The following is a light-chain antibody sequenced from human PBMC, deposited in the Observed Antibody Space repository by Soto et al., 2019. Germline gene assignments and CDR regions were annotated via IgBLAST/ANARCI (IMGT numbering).Light chain of an antibody. CDR1: QSVSSK. CDR3: QQXNKWPRT. J-gene: IGKJ1*01. V-gene: IGKV3-15*01. Sequence: EIVMTQSPATLSVSPGERATLSCTASQSVSSKLAWYQQKAGQAPRLLIYGASTRATGIPVRFSGSGSGTEFTLTISSLQSEDFAVYHCQQXNKWPRTFGQGTKV. CDR2: GAS.